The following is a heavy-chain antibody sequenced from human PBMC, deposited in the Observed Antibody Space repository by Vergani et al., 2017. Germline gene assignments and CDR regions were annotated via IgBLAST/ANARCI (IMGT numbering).Heavy chain of an antibody. J-gene: IGHJ3*01. V-gene: IGHV4-61*08. CDR1: GDSVISTDYH. CDR3: ARRSGGYYSGGKVHPLRTAFDV. D-gene: IGHD4-23*01. Sequence: QVQLQESGPGLVKPSETLTLTCTVSGDSVISTDYHWGWIRQPPGKGLEWIGYIYYSGSTNYNPSLKSRVTISVDTSKNQFSLTVTSVTAADTAIYFCARRSGGYYSGGKVHPLRTAFDVWGHGTVVTVSS. CDR2: IYYSGST.